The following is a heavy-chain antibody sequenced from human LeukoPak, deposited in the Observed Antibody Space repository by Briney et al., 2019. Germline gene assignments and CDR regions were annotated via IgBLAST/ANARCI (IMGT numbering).Heavy chain of an antibody. CDR3: AKVGSYGFKYFDY. D-gene: IGHD5-18*01. V-gene: IGHV3-23*01. CDR2: ISGSGDTT. CDR1: GFTFRNYA. Sequence: GGYLRLSCAASGFTFRNYAMTWVRQAPGKGLKWVSDISGSGDTTYYADSVKGRFTISRDSSTNTLYLQMNSLRAEDTAVYFCAKVGSYGFKYFDYWGRGTLVTVSS. J-gene: IGHJ4*02.